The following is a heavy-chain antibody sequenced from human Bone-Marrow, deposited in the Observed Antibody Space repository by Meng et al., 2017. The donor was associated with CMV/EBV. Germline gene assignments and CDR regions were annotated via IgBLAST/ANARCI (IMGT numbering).Heavy chain of an antibody. CDR1: GFTFSNYG. Sequence: GESLKISCAASGFTFSNYGMHWVRQAPGKGLEWVTYIVSDGTRKYYADSVKGRFTLSRDNSENTLFLQMNTLRADDTAVYYCVTGLMDHWGQGALVTVPS. D-gene: IGHD6-19*01. J-gene: IGHJ4*02. CDR2: IVSDGTRK. CDR3: VTGLMDH. V-gene: IGHV3-30*02.